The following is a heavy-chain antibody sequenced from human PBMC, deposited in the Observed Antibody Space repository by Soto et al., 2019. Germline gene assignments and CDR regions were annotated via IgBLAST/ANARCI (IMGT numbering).Heavy chain of an antibody. V-gene: IGHV3-7*01. D-gene: IGHD6-13*01. J-gene: IGHJ6*02. CDR1: GFTFSSYW. CDR3: ARIASAGRGWDV. Sequence: EVQLVESGGGLVQPGGSLRLSCAASGFTFSSYWMSWVRQAPVKGPEWVGNIKQDGSEKNYVDFMEGRFTISRDNAENSLYLQMTSLRAEDTAVYYCARIASAGRGWDVWGQGTTVVVSS. CDR2: IKQDGSEK.